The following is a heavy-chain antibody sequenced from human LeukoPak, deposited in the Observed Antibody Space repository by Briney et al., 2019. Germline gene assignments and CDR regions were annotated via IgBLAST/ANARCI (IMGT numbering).Heavy chain of an antibody. V-gene: IGHV1-8*01. D-gene: IGHD6-19*01. CDR2: MNPNSGNT. J-gene: IGHJ6*02. CDR3: ARDTSSGCYGYYYYYGMDV. CDR1: GYTFTSYD. Sequence: ASVKVFCKASGYTFTSYDINWVRQATGQGLEWMGWMNPNSGNTGYAQKFQGRVTMTRNTSISTAYMELSSLRSEDTAVYYCARDTSSGCYGYYYYYGMDVWGQGTTVTVSS.